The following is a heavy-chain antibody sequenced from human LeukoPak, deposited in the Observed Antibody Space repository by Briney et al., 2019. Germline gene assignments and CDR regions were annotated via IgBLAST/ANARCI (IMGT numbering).Heavy chain of an antibody. Sequence: GASVKVPCKASGYTFTSYGISWVRQAPGQGLEWMGWISAYNGNTNYEQKLQSRVTMTTDTSTSTAYMELRSLRSDDTAVYYCARGVAAASHFDYWGQGTLVTVSS. CDR2: ISAYNGNT. D-gene: IGHD6-13*01. CDR1: GYTFTSYG. CDR3: ARGVAAASHFDY. J-gene: IGHJ4*02. V-gene: IGHV1-18*01.